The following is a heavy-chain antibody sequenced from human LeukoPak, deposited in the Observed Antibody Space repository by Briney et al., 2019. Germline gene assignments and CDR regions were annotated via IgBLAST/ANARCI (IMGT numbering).Heavy chain of an antibody. CDR3: ARVTASYDSSELD. J-gene: IGHJ4*02. CDR2: IDPSDGDT. V-gene: IGHV1-46*01. D-gene: IGHD3-22*01. Sequence: VASVKVSCKASGYNFTTFYMHWVRQAPGQGLQWMGMIDPSDGDTTYAQNFQGRITMTRDMSTTTVYMEMSSLTYEDTAVYYCARVTASYDSSELDWGQGTLVTVSS. CDR1: GYNFTTFY.